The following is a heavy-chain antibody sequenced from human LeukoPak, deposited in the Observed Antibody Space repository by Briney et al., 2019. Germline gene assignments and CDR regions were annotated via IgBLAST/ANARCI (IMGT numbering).Heavy chain of an antibody. V-gene: IGHV3-33*01. D-gene: IGHD1-26*01. CDR2: IWYDGSNK. Sequence: GGSLRLSCAASRFTFSSYGMHWVRQAPGKGLEWVAVIWYDGSNKYYADSVKGRFSISRDNSKNTLYLQMNSLRAEDTAVYYCARDPRYSGSSADYWGQGTLVTVSS. CDR1: RFTFSSYG. J-gene: IGHJ4*02. CDR3: ARDPRYSGSSADY.